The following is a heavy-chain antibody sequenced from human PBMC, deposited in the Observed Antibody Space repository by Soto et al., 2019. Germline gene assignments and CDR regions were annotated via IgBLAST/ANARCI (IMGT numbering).Heavy chain of an antibody. CDR3: ARRARTATTNWGAFDI. D-gene: IGHD1-7*01. CDR1: GFTFSNYV. Sequence: EVQLLESGGGLVQPGGSLRLSCAASGFTFSNYVMNWVRQAPGKGLEWVSTISYSADKTFYADSVKGRFTISRDNSRDTVFLQMNSLRADDAAVYFCARRARTATTNWGAFDIWGQGTMVTVSS. J-gene: IGHJ3*02. CDR2: ISYSADKT. V-gene: IGHV3-23*01.